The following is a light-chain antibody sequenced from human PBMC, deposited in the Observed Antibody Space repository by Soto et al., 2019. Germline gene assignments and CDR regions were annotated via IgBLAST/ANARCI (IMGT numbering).Light chain of an antibody. CDR3: QKYNSAPWT. V-gene: IGKV1-27*01. CDR2: ASI. CDR1: QGISNF. J-gene: IGKJ1*01. Sequence: DIQVTQSPSSLSASVGDRITITCRASQGISNFLAWYQQKPGKVPKLLIYASITLQSGVPSRFSGSGSGTDFTLTISSLQPEDVATYYCQKYNSAPWTFGQGTKGEI.